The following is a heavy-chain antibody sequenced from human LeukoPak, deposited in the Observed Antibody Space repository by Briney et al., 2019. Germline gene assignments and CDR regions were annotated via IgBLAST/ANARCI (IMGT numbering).Heavy chain of an antibody. V-gene: IGHV3-7*01. J-gene: IGHJ4*02. Sequence: GGSLRLSCAASGFTFSSYWMSWVRQAPGKGLEWVANIKQDGSEKYYVDSVKGRFTISRDNAKNSLYLQMNSLRAEDTAAYYCARDYRGYRAPYYFDYWRQGTLVTVSS. CDR2: IKQDGSEK. CDR3: ARDYRGYRAPYYFDY. CDR1: GFTFSSYW. D-gene: IGHD2-15*01.